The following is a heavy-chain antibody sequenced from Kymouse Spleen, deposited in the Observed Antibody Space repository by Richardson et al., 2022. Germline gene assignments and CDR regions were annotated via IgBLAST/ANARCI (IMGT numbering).Heavy chain of an antibody. D-gene: IGHD5-18,IGHD5-18*01. Sequence: QVQLQQWGAGLLKPSETLSLTCAVYGGSFSGYYWSWIRQPPGKGLEWIGEINHSGSTNYNPSLKSRVTISVDTSKNQFSLKLSSVTAADTAVYYCARCNTAMVTFDYWGQGTLVTVSS. CDR3: ARCNTAMVTFDY. J-gene: IGHJ4*02. CDR2: INHSGST. V-gene: IGHV4-34*01. CDR1: GGSFSGYY.